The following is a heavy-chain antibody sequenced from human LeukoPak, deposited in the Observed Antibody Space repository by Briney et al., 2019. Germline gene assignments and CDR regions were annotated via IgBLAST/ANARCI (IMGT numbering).Heavy chain of an antibody. J-gene: IGHJ4*02. V-gene: IGHV4-31*03. CDR1: GGSISSGGYY. CDR2: IYYSGST. Sequence: SETLSLTCTVSGGSISSGGYYWSWIRQHPGKGLEWIGYIYYSGSTYYNPSLKSRVTISVDTSKDQFSLKLSSVTAADTAVYYCARMTTVTPWVPTPSDYWGQGTLVTVSS. CDR3: ARMTTVTPWVPTPSDY. D-gene: IGHD4-17*01.